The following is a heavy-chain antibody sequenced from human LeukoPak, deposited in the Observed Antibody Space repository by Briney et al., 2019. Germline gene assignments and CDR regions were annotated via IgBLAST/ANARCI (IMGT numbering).Heavy chain of an antibody. CDR3: ARDVISAYEN. CDR2: IKQDGSEK. Sequence: GGSLRLSCAASGFTFSSHWISWVRQAAGKGLEWVANIKQDGSEKYYVDSVKGRFTISRDNAKNSLFLQMNSLRAEDTAVYYCARDVISAYENWGQGTLVTVSS. CDR1: GFTFSSHW. D-gene: IGHD2/OR15-2a*01. J-gene: IGHJ4*02. V-gene: IGHV3-7*01.